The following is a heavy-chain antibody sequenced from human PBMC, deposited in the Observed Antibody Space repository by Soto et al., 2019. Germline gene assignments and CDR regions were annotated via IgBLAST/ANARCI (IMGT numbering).Heavy chain of an antibody. J-gene: IGHJ2*01. V-gene: IGHV3-7*01. CDR1: GFTFSSSW. Sequence: EVQLVESGGDLVQPGGSLRLFCAASGFTFSSSWISWVRQAPGKGLEWVANIKQDGSEKYYVDSVKGRITISRDNAKNAVYLQMTSLRPEDTAVYYCARDFWRGHTEYWYFDLWCRGTLVTVSS. D-gene: IGHD3-3*01. CDR3: ARDFWRGHTEYWYFDL. CDR2: IKQDGSEK.